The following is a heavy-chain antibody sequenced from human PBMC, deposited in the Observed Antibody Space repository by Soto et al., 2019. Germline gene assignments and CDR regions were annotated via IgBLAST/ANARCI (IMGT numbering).Heavy chain of an antibody. CDR2: IGFSGDST. Sequence: HPGGSLRLSCAASGFPFSSYAMSWVRHAPDKGLEWVSAIGFSGDSTYYADSVKGRFTISRDNSKNTLYLQMNSLRAEDTAVYYCARKFSSSSFYFDYWGQGTLLTVSS. J-gene: IGHJ4*02. V-gene: IGHV3-23*01. CDR3: ARKFSSSSFYFDY. D-gene: IGHD6-6*01. CDR1: GFPFSSYA.